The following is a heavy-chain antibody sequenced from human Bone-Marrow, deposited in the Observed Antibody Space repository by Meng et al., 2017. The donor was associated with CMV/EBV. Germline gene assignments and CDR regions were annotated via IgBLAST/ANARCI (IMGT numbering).Heavy chain of an antibody. V-gene: IGHV4-34*01. D-gene: IGHD7-27*01. Sequence: SETLSLTCAVYGGSFSGYYWSWIRQPPGKGLEWIGEINHSGSNNYNPSLKSRVTISVDTSKNQFSLKLSSVTAADTAVYYCATGEKTGARDTFDIWGQGTVVTVSS. CDR3: ATGEKTGARDTFDI. J-gene: IGHJ3*02. CDR2: INHSGSN. CDR1: GGSFSGYY.